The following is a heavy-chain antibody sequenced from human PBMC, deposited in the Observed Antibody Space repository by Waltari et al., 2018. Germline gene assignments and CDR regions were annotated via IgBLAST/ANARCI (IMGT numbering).Heavy chain of an antibody. D-gene: IGHD4-17*01. V-gene: IGHV3-23*01. CDR3: AKERTVTRHYYGMDV. J-gene: IGHJ6*02. CDR2: IRGSGGST. CDR1: GFTFSSYA. Sequence: EVQLLESEGGLVQPGGSLSLSCAASGFTFSSYAMSWVRQAPGKGLEWVSAIRGSGGSTYYADSVKGRFTISRDKSKNTLYLQMNSLRAEDTAVYYCAKERTVTRHYYGMDVWGQGTTVTVSS.